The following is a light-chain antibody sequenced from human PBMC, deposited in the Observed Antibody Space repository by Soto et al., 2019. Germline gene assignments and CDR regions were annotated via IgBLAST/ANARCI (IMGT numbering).Light chain of an antibody. CDR3: QQHDFAPFT. Sequence: DIQMTQSPSSLSASVGDRVTITCRASRDINNYLAWYQQKPGKVPKLLIYSASSLQSGVPSRFSGSGSGTEFNLTLSSIQSEDVATYYCQQHDFAPFTFGPGTKVEIK. CDR1: RDINNY. J-gene: IGKJ3*01. V-gene: IGKV1-27*01. CDR2: SAS.